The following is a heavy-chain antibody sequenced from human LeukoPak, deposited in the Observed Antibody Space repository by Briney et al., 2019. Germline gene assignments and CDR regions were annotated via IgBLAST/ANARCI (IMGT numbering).Heavy chain of an antibody. D-gene: IGHD4-23*01. Sequence: GGSLRLSCGASGFTLSSYWMTWVRQAPGKGLEWVALIYNDGGLPDYLDSVRGRFTISRDNSKNTLYLQMNSLRVEDTAVYYCAKGHFIGNSEFLDNWGQGTLVSVSP. CDR2: IYNDGGLP. J-gene: IGHJ4*02. CDR1: GFTLSSYW. CDR3: AKGHFIGNSEFLDN. V-gene: IGHV3-7*01.